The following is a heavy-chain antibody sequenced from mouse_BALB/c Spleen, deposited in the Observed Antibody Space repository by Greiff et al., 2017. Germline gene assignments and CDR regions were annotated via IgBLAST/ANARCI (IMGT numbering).Heavy chain of an antibody. CDR1: GYAFSNYW. CDR3: ARLDDYEAY. Sequence: QVQLQQSGAELVRPGSSVKIYCKASGYAFSNYWMNWVKQRPGQGLEWIGQIYPGDGDTNYNGKFKGKATLTADKSSSTAYMQLSSLTSEDSAVYFCARLDDYEAYWGQGTLVTVSA. CDR2: IYPGDGDT. J-gene: IGHJ3*01. V-gene: IGHV1-80*01. D-gene: IGHD2-4*01.